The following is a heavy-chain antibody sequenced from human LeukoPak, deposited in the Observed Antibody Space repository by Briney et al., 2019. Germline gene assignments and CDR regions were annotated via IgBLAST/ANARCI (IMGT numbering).Heavy chain of an antibody. J-gene: IGHJ4*02. CDR3: ARGAGGYYYNDY. CDR2: IIPILGIA. V-gene: IGHV1-69*04. D-gene: IGHD3-22*01. Sequence: SVKVSCKASGGTFSSYAISWVRQAPGQGLEWMGRIIPILGIANYAQKFQGRVTITADKSTSTAYMELSSLRSEDTAMYYCARGAGGYYYNDYWGQGTLVTVSS. CDR1: GGTFSSYA.